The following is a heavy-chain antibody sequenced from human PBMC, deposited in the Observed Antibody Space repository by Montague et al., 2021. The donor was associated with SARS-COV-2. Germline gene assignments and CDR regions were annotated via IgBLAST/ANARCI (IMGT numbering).Heavy chain of an antibody. V-gene: IGHV3-74*01. CDR3: AVLYSAHDYYRMDV. Sequence: SLRLSCAASGFTFSSYCMNWVRQAPGKGLEWVSSIDSDGSSKSYEAAVKGRFTTISDNAKNTLYQQMNSLRVDVTAVYYCAVLYSAHDYYRMDVWGQGTTVTVSS. CDR2: IDSDGSSK. CDR1: GFTFSSYC. J-gene: IGHJ6*02. D-gene: IGHD5-12*01.